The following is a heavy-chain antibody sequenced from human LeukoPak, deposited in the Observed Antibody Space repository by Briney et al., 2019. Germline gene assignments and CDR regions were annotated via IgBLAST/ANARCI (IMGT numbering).Heavy chain of an antibody. Sequence: GESLKISCKGSGYSFTSYWIGWVRQMPGKGLEWMGIIYPGDSDTRYSPSFQGQVTISADKSISTAYLQWSSLKASDTAMYYCARGVTYYDILTGYHNWFDPWGQGTLVTVSS. D-gene: IGHD3-9*01. V-gene: IGHV5-51*01. J-gene: IGHJ5*02. CDR1: GYSFTSYW. CDR2: IYPGDSDT. CDR3: ARGVTYYDILTGYHNWFDP.